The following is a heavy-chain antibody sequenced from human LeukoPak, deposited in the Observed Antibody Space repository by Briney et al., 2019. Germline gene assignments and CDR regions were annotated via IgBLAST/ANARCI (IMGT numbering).Heavy chain of an antibody. CDR2: IWSDATNK. CDR1: GFTFSSYD. D-gene: IGHD3-10*01. CDR3: ARQTYYYGSGTYYYYFDY. J-gene: IGHJ4*02. V-gene: IGHV3-33*01. Sequence: GGSLRLSCAASGFTFSSYDMHWVRQGPGKGLEWVTVIWSDATNKYYADSVKGRFTISRDSSTNTLYLQMNSLRAEDTAVYFCARQTYYYGSGTYYYYFDYWGQGTLVTVSS.